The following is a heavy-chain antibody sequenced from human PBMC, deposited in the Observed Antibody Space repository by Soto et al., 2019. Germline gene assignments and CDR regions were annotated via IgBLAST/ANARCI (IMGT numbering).Heavy chain of an antibody. V-gene: IGHV5-51*01. Sequence: PGESLKISCKGSGYSFTSYWIGWVRQMPGKGLEWMGIISPGDSETRYSPSLQGQVTISVDKSISTAYLQWSSLKASDTAMYCCARHNGGARDYWGHGTLVTVSS. D-gene: IGHD2-8*01. J-gene: IGHJ4*01. CDR1: GYSFTSYW. CDR2: ISPGDSET. CDR3: ARHNGGARDY.